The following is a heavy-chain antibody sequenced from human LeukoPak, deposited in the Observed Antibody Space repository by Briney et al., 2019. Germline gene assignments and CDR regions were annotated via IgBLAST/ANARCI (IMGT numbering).Heavy chain of an antibody. V-gene: IGHV4-39*01. J-gene: IGHJ2*01. Sequence: SETLSLTCTVSGGSISSSSYYWGWIRQPPGKGLEWIGSIYYSGSTYYNPSLKSRVTISVDTSKNQFSLKLSSVTAADTAVYYCARGPPVTYYIRWYFDLWGRGTLVTVSS. CDR1: GGSISSSSYY. D-gene: IGHD2/OR15-2a*01. CDR3: ARGPPVTYYIRWYFDL. CDR2: IYYSGST.